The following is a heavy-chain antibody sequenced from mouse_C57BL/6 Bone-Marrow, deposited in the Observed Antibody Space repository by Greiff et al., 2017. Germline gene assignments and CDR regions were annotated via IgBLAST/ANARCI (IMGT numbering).Heavy chain of an antibody. Sequence: VQLKQSGPELVKPGASVKISCKASGYSFTDYNMNWVKQSNGKSLEWIGVINPNYGTTSYNQKFKGKATLTVDQSSSTAYMQLNSLTSEDSAVYYCAILYDGYYEGAMDYWGQGTSVTVSS. CDR2: INPNYGTT. CDR3: AILYDGYYEGAMDY. J-gene: IGHJ4*01. V-gene: IGHV1-39*01. CDR1: GYSFTDYN. D-gene: IGHD2-3*01.